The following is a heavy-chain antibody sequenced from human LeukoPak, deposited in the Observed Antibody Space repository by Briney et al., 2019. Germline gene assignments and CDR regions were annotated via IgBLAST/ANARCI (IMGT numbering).Heavy chain of an antibody. D-gene: IGHD6-19*01. CDR1: GDSVSSNSAA. CDR3: ARQKGVAVAGPGAFHI. Sequence: SQTRSLTCAISGDSVSSNSAAWNWIRQSPSRGLEGLGRTYYRSKWYNDYAVSVKSRITINPDTSKHHLSLQLHSATHADTAVYYCARQKGVAVAGPGAFHIWGQDPMVPVPS. V-gene: IGHV6-1*01. CDR2: TYYRSKWYN. J-gene: IGHJ3*02.